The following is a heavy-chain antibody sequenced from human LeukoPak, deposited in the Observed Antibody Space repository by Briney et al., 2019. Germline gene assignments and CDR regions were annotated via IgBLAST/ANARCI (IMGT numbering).Heavy chain of an antibody. CDR3: AREGVYSSSSRGVDY. J-gene: IGHJ4*02. CDR1: GGTFSSYA. D-gene: IGHD6-6*01. V-gene: IGHV1-69*04. Sequence: GASVKVSCKASGGTFSSYAISWVRQAPGQGFEWMGRIIPILGIANYAQKFQGRVTITADKSTSTAYMELSSLRSEDTAVYYCAREGVYSSSSRGVDYWGQGTLVTVSS. CDR2: IIPILGIA.